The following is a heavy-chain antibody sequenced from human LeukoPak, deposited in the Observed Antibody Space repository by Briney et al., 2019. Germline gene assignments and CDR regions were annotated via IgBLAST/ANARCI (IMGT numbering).Heavy chain of an antibody. D-gene: IGHD2-2*03. CDR2: IYHSGNT. V-gene: IGHV4-30-2*01. J-gene: IGHJ6*02. CDR1: GGSISSGGYY. Sequence: SQTLSLTCTVSGGSISSGGYYWSWIRQPPGKGLEWIGYIYHSGNTYYNPSLKSRVTISVDRSKNQFSLKLSSVTAADTAVYYCAKRRGYCSSTSCSNYGMDVWGQGTTVTVSS. CDR3: AKRRGYCSSTSCSNYGMDV.